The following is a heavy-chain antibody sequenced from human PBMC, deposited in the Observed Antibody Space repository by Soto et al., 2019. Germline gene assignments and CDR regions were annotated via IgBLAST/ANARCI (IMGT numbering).Heavy chain of an antibody. V-gene: IGHV1-18*01. CDR1: GYTFTSYG. D-gene: IGHD4-17*01. CDR3: ARGVPTVDTYNWFDS. J-gene: IGHJ5*01. Sequence: ASVKVSCKASGYTFTSYGISWVRQAPGQGLEWMGWISAYNGNTNYAQKLQGRVTMTTDTSTSTAYMELRSLRSDDTAVYYCARGVPTVDTYNWFDSWGQGTLVTVSS. CDR2: ISAYNGNT.